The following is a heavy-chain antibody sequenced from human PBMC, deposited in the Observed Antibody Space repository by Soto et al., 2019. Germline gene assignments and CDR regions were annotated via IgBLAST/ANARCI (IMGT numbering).Heavy chain of an antibody. J-gene: IGHJ6*02. CDR2: IYYSGST. CDR3: ARAHSGSHYYYYYGMDV. D-gene: IGHD1-26*01. Sequence: SETLSLTCTVSGGSISSGGYYWSWIRQHPGKGLEWIGYIYYSGSTYYNPSLKSRVTIAVDTSKNQLSLKLSSVTAADTAVYYCARAHSGSHYYYYYGMDVWGQGTKVSVSS. CDR1: GGSISSGGYY. V-gene: IGHV4-31*03.